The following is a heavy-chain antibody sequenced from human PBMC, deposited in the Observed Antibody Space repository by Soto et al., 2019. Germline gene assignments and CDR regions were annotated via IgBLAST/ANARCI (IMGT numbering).Heavy chain of an antibody. CDR2: ISDYNGNT. CDR1: GYTFTSYG. Sequence: QVQLVQSGAEVKKPGASVKVSCKASGYTFTSYGISWVRQAPGQGRAWMGWISDYNGNTNYAQKLQGRVTMTTDTYTSTAYMELRSLRSDDTAVYYCARGQVLQQLVLGYYYGMDVWGQGTTVTVSS. J-gene: IGHJ6*02. CDR3: ARGQVLQQLVLGYYYGMDV. D-gene: IGHD6-13*01. V-gene: IGHV1-18*01.